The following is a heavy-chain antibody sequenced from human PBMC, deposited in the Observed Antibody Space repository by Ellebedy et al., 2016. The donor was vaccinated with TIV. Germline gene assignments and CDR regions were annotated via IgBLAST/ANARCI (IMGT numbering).Heavy chain of an antibody. V-gene: IGHV3-23*01. J-gene: IGHJ4*02. CDR2: FGVSGDST. Sequence: GESLKISCATSGFTFSTYWMAWVRQAPGKGLEWVSGFGVSGDSTYYADSVKGRFTISRDNSRNTLYLYMNSLRADDTAIYYCARGKSGTFIHHAFDSWGQGTLVTVSS. CDR3: ARGKSGTFIHHAFDS. CDR1: GFTFSTYW. D-gene: IGHD3-16*01.